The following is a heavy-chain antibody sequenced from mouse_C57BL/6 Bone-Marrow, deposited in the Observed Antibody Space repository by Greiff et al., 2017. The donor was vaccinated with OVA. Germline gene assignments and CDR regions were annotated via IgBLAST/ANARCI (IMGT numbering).Heavy chain of an antibody. CDR2: IDPSDSYT. CDR1: GYTFTSYW. Sequence: VQLQQPGAELVMPGASVKLSCKASGYTFTSYWMHWVKQRPGQGLEWIGEIDPSDSYTNYNEKFKGKATLTVDKSSSTAYMQLSSLTSEDSAVYYCARSSIGGYPFDVWGTGTTVTVSS. J-gene: IGHJ1*03. V-gene: IGHV1-69*01. CDR3: ARSSIGGYPFDV. D-gene: IGHD1-1*02.